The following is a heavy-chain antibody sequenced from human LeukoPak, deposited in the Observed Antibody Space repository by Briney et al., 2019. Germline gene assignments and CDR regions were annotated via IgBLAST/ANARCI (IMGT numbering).Heavy chain of an antibody. CDR3: ARQNCSSTSCVLGDFDY. CDR1: GYTFTGYY. J-gene: IGHJ4*02. Sequence: GASVKVSCKASGYTFTGYYTHWLRQAPGQGLEWMGWINPNSGGTNYAQKFQGRVTMTRDTSISTAYMELSRLRSDDTAVYYCARQNCSSTSCVLGDFDYWGQGTLVTVSS. V-gene: IGHV1-2*02. D-gene: IGHD2-2*01. CDR2: INPNSGGT.